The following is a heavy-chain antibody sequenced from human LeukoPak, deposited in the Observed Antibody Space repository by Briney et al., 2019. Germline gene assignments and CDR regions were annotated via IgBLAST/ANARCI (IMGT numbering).Heavy chain of an antibody. D-gene: IGHD2-21*02. V-gene: IGHV3-21*01. CDR1: GFTFSSDS. Sequence: GGSLRLSCAASGFTFSSDSMNWVRQAPGTGLELVSSISSSSSYIYYADSVKGRFTISRDNAKNSLYLQMSSLRAADTAVYYCARDVGGDYYFDYWGQGTLVTVSS. J-gene: IGHJ4*02. CDR3: ARDVGGDYYFDY. CDR2: ISSSSSYI.